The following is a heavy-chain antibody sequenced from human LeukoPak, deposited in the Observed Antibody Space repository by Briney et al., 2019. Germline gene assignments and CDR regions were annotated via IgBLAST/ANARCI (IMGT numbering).Heavy chain of an antibody. V-gene: IGHV1-18*01. CDR3: ARDGIMITFGGVIVIPYFDY. D-gene: IGHD3-16*02. CDR1: GYTFTSYG. Sequence: ASVTVSCKASGYTFTSYGISWVRQAPGQGLEWMGWISAYNGNTNYAQKLQGRVTMTTDTSTSTAYMELRSLRSDDTAVYYCARDGIMITFGGVIVIPYFDYWGQGTLVTVSS. J-gene: IGHJ4*02. CDR2: ISAYNGNT.